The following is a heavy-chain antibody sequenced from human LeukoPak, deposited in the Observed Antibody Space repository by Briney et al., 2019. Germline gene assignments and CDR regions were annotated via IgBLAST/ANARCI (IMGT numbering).Heavy chain of an antibody. Sequence: GGSLRLSCAASGFTFSTYVMNWFRQATGKGLEWVSTISVGAEYIFYADSVKGRFTISRDDSNNALYLQMHSLRAEDTALYYCASGPPFLKYFEYWGQGTLVTVSS. D-gene: IGHD3-3*01. CDR3: ASGPPFLKYFEY. CDR1: GFTFSTYV. J-gene: IGHJ4*02. CDR2: ISVGAEYI. V-gene: IGHV3-23*01.